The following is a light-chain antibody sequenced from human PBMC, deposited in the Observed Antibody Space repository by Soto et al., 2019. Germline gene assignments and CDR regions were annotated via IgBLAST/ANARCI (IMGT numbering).Light chain of an antibody. Sequence: DIQMTQSPSTLSASVGDRVTITCRASQSISGSLAWYQQKSGKAPKVLIYKASSLESGVPSRFSGSGSGTEFTLTISSLQPDDFATYYCQPYNSYPWTFGQGTKVEIK. V-gene: IGKV1-5*03. CDR3: QPYNSYPWT. CDR1: QSISGS. CDR2: KAS. J-gene: IGKJ1*01.